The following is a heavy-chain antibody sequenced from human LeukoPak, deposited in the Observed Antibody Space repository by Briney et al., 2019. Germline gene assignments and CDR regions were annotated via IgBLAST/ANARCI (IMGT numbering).Heavy chain of an antibody. CDR1: VGTFSRYA. J-gene: IGHJ4*02. V-gene: IGHV1-69*13. CDR2: YIPMFRTA. CDR3: AGASSKWELSF. Sequence: ASVTVSCTASVGTFSRYAISWVRQAPGQGLEWMGGYIPMFRTANYAQNFQNRVTITADESTSTFSMEVSSLRPEDTAVYFCAGASSKWELSFWGQGTLVTVSS. D-gene: IGHD1-26*01.